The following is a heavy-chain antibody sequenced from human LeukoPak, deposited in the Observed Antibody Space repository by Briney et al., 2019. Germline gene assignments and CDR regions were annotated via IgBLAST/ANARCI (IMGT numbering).Heavy chain of an antibody. J-gene: IGHJ3*02. CDR3: AKDRQWLGHPDAFDI. CDR2: ISWNSDHI. D-gene: IGHD6-19*01. Sequence: GGSLRLSCAASGFTFDDYAMHWVRQAPGKGLEWVSGISWNSDHIGYADSVKGRFTISRDNSKNTLYLQMNSLRAEDTAVYYCAKDRQWLGHPDAFDIWGQGTMVTVSS. CDR1: GFTFDDYA. V-gene: IGHV3-9*01.